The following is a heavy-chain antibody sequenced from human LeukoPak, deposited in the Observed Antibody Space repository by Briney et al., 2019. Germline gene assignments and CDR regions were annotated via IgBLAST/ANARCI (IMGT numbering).Heavy chain of an antibody. CDR3: ARGHYYDSSGPDAFDI. D-gene: IGHD3-22*01. CDR2: IIPIFGIA. Sequence: SVKVSCKASGGTFSSYAISWVRQAPGQGLEWMGRIIPIFGIANYAQKFQGRVTITAEKSTSTAYMELSSLRSEDTAVYYCARGHYYDSSGPDAFDIWGQGTMVTVSS. V-gene: IGHV1-69*04. CDR1: GGTFSSYA. J-gene: IGHJ3*02.